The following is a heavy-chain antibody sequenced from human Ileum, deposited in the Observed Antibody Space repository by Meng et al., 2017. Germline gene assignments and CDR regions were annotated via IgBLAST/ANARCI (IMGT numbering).Heavy chain of an antibody. V-gene: IGHV3-48*03. CDR2: ISGGGPTI. CDR3: VRDGIAVAGILYYFDH. J-gene: IGHJ4*02. Sequence: GESLKISCTTSGFTFSNYGFNWVRQAPGKGLEWVSYISGGGPTISYADSVKGRFTISRDNAKNSLYLQMNSLRAEDTAVYYCVRDGIAVAGILYYFDHWGQGTLVTSPQ. CDR1: GFTFSNYG. D-gene: IGHD6-19*01.